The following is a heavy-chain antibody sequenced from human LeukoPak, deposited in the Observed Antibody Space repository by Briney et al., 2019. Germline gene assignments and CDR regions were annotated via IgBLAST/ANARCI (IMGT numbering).Heavy chain of an antibody. CDR1: GFTFSSYG. CDR2: IWYGGSNK. Sequence: GGSLRLSCAASGFTFSSYGMHWVRQAPGKGLEWVAVIWYGGSNKYYADSVKGRFTISRDNSKNTLYLQMNSLRAEDTAVYYCARGLGSSIVRYYYYMDVWGKGITVTVSS. J-gene: IGHJ6*03. CDR3: ARGLGSSIVRYYYYMDV. D-gene: IGHD3-10*01. V-gene: IGHV3-33*08.